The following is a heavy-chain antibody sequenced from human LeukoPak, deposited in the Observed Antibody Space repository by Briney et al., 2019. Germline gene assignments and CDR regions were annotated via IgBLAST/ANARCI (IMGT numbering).Heavy chain of an antibody. Sequence: SETLSLTCSVSGGSISSSSYYWGWIRQPPGKGLEWIGSIYYSGNTYYNASLKSQVSISIDTSKNQFSLKLTSVTAADTAVYYCARQTGSGLFILPGGQGTLVTVSS. V-gene: IGHV4-39*01. CDR2: IYYSGNT. D-gene: IGHD3/OR15-3a*01. CDR1: GGSISSSSYY. CDR3: ARQTGSGLFILP. J-gene: IGHJ4*02.